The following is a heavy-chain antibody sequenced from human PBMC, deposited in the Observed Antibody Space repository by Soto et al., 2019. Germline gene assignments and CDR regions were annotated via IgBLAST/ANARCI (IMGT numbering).Heavy chain of an antibody. CDR1: GFTFSDYA. CDR2: VSHDGRNT. J-gene: IGHJ4*02. D-gene: IGHD6-19*01. V-gene: IGHV3-30*18. Sequence: VQLVESGGGVVQPGRSLRLSCAASGFTFSDYAMHWVRQAPGKGLEWVAVVSHDGRNTHYADSVKGRFTISRDSSKDTVSLEMTRLGAEATAVYYCAKGGRQWLVTSDFNYWGQGALVTVSS. CDR3: AKGGRQWLVTSDFNY.